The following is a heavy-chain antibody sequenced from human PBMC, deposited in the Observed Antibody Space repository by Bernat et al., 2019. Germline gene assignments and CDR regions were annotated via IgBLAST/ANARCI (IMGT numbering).Heavy chain of an antibody. CDR1: GGSVSSGSYY. CDR2: MHNSGST. V-gene: IGHV4-61*01. D-gene: IGHD5-18*01. J-gene: IGHJ4*02. CDR3: ARGIGLQYPLDY. Sequence: QLQLQESGSGLVKPSQTLSLTCTVSGGSVSSGSYYWNWIRQPPGKGLEWIGYMHNSGSTNYNPSLKSRVTISVDTSKNQFSLKLSSVTAADTAVYYCARGIGLQYPLDYWGQGTLVTVSS.